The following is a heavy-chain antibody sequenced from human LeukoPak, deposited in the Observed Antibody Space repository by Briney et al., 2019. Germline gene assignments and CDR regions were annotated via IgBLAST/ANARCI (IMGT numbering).Heavy chain of an antibody. Sequence: ASVKVSCKASGYTITNYAMNWVRQAPGQGLEWMGWIHPGTGNPTYAQGFTGRFVFSLDTSVSTTYLQISSLKAEDTAVYFCARAFQSLGGLSLPDYWGQGTLVTVSS. CDR2: IHPGTGNP. CDR3: ARAFQSLGGLSLPDY. J-gene: IGHJ4*02. V-gene: IGHV7-4-1*02. CDR1: GYTITNYA. D-gene: IGHD3-16*02.